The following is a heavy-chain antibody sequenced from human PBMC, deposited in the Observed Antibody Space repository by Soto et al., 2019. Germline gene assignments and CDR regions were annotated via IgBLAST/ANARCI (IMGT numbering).Heavy chain of an antibody. Sequence: EVQLLESGGGLVQPGGSLRLSCAASGFTFSSYAMSWVRQAPGKGLEWVSAISGSGGSTYYADSVKGRFTISRDNSKNTLYLQMNSLRAEDTAVYYCAKEGIVVRGERGRGFDPWGQGTLVTVSS. CDR2: ISGSGGST. CDR3: AKEGIVVRGERGRGFDP. D-gene: IGHD3-10*01. J-gene: IGHJ5*02. CDR1: GFTFSSYA. V-gene: IGHV3-23*01.